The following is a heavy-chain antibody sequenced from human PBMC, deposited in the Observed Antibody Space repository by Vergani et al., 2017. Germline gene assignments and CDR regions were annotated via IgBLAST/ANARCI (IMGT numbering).Heavy chain of an antibody. CDR2: IWYDGSNK. J-gene: IGHJ3*02. V-gene: IGHV3-33*01. Sequence: QVQLVESGGGVVQPGRSLRLSCAASGFTFSSYGMHWVSQAPGKGLEWVAVIWYDGSNKYYADSVKGRFTISRDNSKNTLYLQINSLRAEDTAVYYCARDRSYSGSSLDAFDIWGQGTIVTVSS. CDR1: GFTFSSYG. D-gene: IGHD1-26*01. CDR3: ARDRSYSGSSLDAFDI.